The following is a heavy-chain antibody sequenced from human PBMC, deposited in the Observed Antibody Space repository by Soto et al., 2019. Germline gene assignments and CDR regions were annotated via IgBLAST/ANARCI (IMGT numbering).Heavy chain of an antibody. CDR2: ISAYSGKT. V-gene: IGHV1-18*01. D-gene: IGHD3-3*01. CDR3: ARDNSGDFWSGYSHYYFDY. CDR1: GYTLTSYG. J-gene: IGHJ4*02. Sequence: ASVKVSCKTSGYTLTSYGISWVRQAPGQRLEWMGWISAYSGKTNYAQNLQGRLTMTTDKSTSTAYMELRSLRSDDTALYYCARDNSGDFWSGYSHYYFDYWGQGTLVTVSS.